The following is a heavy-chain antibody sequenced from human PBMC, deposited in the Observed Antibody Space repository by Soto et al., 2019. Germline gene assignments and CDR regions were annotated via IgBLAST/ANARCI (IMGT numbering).Heavy chain of an antibody. CDR1: GFTFSDYY. CDR3: ASNTRPGRYFDWLDYYMDV. D-gene: IGHD3-9*01. Sequence: GGSLRLSCAASGFTFSDYYMSWIRQAPGKGLEWVSYISSSSSYTNYADSVKGRVTISRDNAKNSLYLQMNSLRAEDTAVYYCASNTRPGRYFDWLDYYMDVWGKGTTVTVSS. CDR2: ISSSSSYT. V-gene: IGHV3-11*06. J-gene: IGHJ6*03.